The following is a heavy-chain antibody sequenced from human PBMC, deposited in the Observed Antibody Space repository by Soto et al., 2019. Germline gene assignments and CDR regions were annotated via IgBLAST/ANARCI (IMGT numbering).Heavy chain of an antibody. CDR1: GFTFSSYA. V-gene: IGHV3-23*01. CDR2: ISGSGGST. CDR3: AKGSAGALPSKYSSYYYMDV. J-gene: IGHJ6*03. Sequence: PGGSLRLSCAASGFTFSSYAMSWVRQAPGKGLEWVSAISGSGGSTYYADSVKGRFTISRDNSKNTLYLQMNSLRAEDTAVYYCAKGSAGALPSKYSSYYYMDVWGKGTTVTVS.